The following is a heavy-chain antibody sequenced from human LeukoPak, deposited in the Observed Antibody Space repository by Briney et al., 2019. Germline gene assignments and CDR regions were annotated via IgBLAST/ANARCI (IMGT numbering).Heavy chain of an antibody. CDR1: GFTFSSYG. Sequence: RSGGSVRLSCAASGFTFSSYGMHWVRQAPGKGLEWVAFIPSDGSHKDYTDSVKDRFTISRDNSKYMLYLQMSSLRPDDTAVYYCAKTRNLAAAGYFDSWGQGTLVTVSS. J-gene: IGHJ4*02. D-gene: IGHD6-13*01. CDR2: IPSDGSHK. V-gene: IGHV3-30*02. CDR3: AKTRNLAAAGYFDS.